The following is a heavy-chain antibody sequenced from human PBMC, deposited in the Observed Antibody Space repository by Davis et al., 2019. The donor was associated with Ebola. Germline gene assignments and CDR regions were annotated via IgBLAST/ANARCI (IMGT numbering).Heavy chain of an antibody. CDR3: AKGDGDYPVGYWYFDL. J-gene: IGHJ2*01. Sequence: GESLKISCAASGFTFSSYAMSWVRQAPGKGLEWVSSISGSGGSIYHADSVKGRFTISRDNSKNTLYMQMNSLRAEDTAVYYCAKGDGDYPVGYWYFDLWGRGTLVTVSS. D-gene: IGHD4-17*01. CDR1: GFTFSSYA. V-gene: IGHV3-23*01. CDR2: ISGSGGSI.